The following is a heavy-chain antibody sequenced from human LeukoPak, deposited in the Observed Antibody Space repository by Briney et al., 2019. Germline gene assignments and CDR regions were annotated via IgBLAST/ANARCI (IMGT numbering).Heavy chain of an antibody. D-gene: IGHD2-8*01. Sequence: ASVKVSCKASGYTFTSYGISWVRQAPGQGLEWMGWISAYNGNTSYAQKFQGRVTMTRDMSTSTVYMELSSLRSEDTAVYYCARVGLGYCTNGVCLAFDYWGQGTLVTVSS. CDR3: ARVGLGYCTNGVCLAFDY. CDR2: ISAYNGNT. V-gene: IGHV1-18*01. CDR1: GYTFTSYG. J-gene: IGHJ4*02.